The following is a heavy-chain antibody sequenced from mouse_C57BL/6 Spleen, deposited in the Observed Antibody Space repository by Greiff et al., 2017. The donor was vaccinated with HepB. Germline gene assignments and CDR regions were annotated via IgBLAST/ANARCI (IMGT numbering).Heavy chain of an antibody. CDR2: IYPGDGDT. V-gene: IGHV1-82*01. Sequence: QVHVKQSGPELVKPGASVKISCKASGYAFSSSWMNWVKQRPGKGLEWIGRIYPGDGDTNYNGKFKGKATLTADKSSSTAYMQLSSLTSEDSAVYFGAEGDRSGPYAMDYWGQGTSVTVSS. J-gene: IGHJ4*01. CDR3: AEGDRSGPYAMDY. D-gene: IGHD3-2*02. CDR1: GYAFSSSW.